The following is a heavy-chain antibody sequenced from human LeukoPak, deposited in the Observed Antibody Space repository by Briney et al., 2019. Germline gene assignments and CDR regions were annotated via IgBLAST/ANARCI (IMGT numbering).Heavy chain of an antibody. D-gene: IGHD2-2*01. CDR2: FVPSVDVA. Sequence: ASVKVSCKASRGTFPNYDISWVRQAPGQGLEWMGRFVPSVDVANYAQKFLGRVTITADESTSTAYMELSSLRSEDTAVYYCARSQNILVVPAATMKYWYFDLWGRGTLVTVSS. V-gene: IGHV1-69*04. CDR1: RGTFPNYD. J-gene: IGHJ2*01. CDR3: ARSQNILVVPAATMKYWYFDL.